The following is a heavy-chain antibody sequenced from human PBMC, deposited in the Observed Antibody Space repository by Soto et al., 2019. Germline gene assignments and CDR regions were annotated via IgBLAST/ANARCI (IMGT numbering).Heavy chain of an antibody. D-gene: IGHD1-1*01. Sequence: QVQLQESGPGLVKPSETLSLTCTVSGGSISSYYWSWIRQPPGKGLEWIGYIYYSGSTNYNPPLKSRVTISVDTSKHQSPLKLSSVTAADTAVYCCARRYGYSFDYWGQGTLVTVSS. J-gene: IGHJ4*02. CDR3: ARRYGYSFDY. V-gene: IGHV4-59*08. CDR1: GGSISSYY. CDR2: IYYSGST.